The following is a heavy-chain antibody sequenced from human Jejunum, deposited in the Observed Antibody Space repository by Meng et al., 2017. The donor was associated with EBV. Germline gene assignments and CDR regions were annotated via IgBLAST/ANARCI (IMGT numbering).Heavy chain of an antibody. D-gene: IGHD3-16*01. CDR3: ARGSHYTWDV. CDR1: GDSIISTDTW. CDR2: IFHAGNT. V-gene: IGHV4-4*02. Sequence: QVQLQELGPGLVKPSGTLSLTCGVSGDSIISTDTWWSWVRQPPGKGLEWIGEIFHAGNTNYNPSLKSQVTMSVDTSKNQFSLNLSSVTAADSAVYYCARGSHYTWDVWGQGTLVTVSS. J-gene: IGHJ4*02.